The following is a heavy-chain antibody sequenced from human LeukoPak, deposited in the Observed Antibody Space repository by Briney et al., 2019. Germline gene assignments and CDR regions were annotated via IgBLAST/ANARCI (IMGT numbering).Heavy chain of an antibody. D-gene: IGHD3-10*01. Sequence: PGGSLRLSCAASGFTFSSYSMNWVRQAPGKGLEWVSSISSSSSYIYYADSVKGRFTISRDNAKNSLYLQMNSLRAEDTAVYYCAGELLSGIGDAFDIWGQGTMVTVSS. CDR2: ISSSSSYI. CDR1: GFTFSSYS. J-gene: IGHJ3*02. V-gene: IGHV3-21*01. CDR3: AGELLSGIGDAFDI.